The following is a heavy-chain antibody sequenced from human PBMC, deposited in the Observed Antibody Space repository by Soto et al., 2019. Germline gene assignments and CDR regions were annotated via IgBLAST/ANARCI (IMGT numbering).Heavy chain of an antibody. CDR3: ARDNYDILTGSFFDI. J-gene: IGHJ3*02. D-gene: IGHD3-9*01. V-gene: IGHV1-2*02. Sequence: QVQLVQSGAEVKKPGASEKVSCKASGYTFTGYYMHWVRQAPGQGLEWMGWINPNSGGTNYAQKFQGRVTMTRDTSISTAYMELSRLRSDDTAVYYCARDNYDILTGSFFDIWGQGTMVTVSS. CDR1: GYTFTGYY. CDR2: INPNSGGT.